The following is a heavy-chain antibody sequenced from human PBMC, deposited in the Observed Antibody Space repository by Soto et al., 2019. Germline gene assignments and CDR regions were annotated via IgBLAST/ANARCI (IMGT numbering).Heavy chain of an antibody. D-gene: IGHD3-9*01. V-gene: IGHV3-33*01. Sequence: AGGSLRLSCAASGFTFSSYGMHWVRQAPGKGLEWVAVIWYDGSNKYYADSVKGRFTISRDNSKNTLYLQMNSLRAEDTAVYYCARERGYYDILTGPPRYGMDVWGQGTTVTV. J-gene: IGHJ6*02. CDR1: GFTFSSYG. CDR3: ARERGYYDILTGPPRYGMDV. CDR2: IWYDGSNK.